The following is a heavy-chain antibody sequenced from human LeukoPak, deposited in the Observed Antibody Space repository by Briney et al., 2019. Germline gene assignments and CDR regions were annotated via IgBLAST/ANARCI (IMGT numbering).Heavy chain of an antibody. J-gene: IGHJ5*02. Sequence: SETLSLTCSVSGVSFSNYFWSWIRQSAGKGLEWIGRDSIRGGTNYNPSLASRASMSIDTSRSQFSLKLTSVTAADTAVYYCARGPLMSAGGGVDPWGQGTLVIVSS. V-gene: IGHV4-4*07. D-gene: IGHD6-13*01. CDR1: GVSFSNYF. CDR3: ARGPLMSAGGGVDP. CDR2: DSIRGGT.